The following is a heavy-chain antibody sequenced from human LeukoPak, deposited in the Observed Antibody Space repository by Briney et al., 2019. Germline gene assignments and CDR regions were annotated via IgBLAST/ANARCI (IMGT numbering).Heavy chain of an antibody. D-gene: IGHD1-26*01. CDR1: GFTFSSYA. CDR3: AREWAGWEFAFDI. CDR2: ISSNGGST. Sequence: PGGSLRLSCAASGFTFSSYAMHWVRQAPGKGLEYVSAISSNGGSTYYANSVKGRFTISRDNPKNTLYLQMGSLRAEDMAVYYCAREWAGWEFAFDIWGQGTMVTVPS. V-gene: IGHV3-64*01. J-gene: IGHJ3*02.